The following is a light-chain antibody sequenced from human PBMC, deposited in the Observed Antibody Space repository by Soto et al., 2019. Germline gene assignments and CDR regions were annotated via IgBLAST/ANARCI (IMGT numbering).Light chain of an antibody. CDR2: DND. J-gene: IGLJ2*01. CDR1: DSNIGYSY. CDR3: ATWDISLSVVV. Sequence: QSVLTQPPSVSAAPGQKVTISCSGSDSNIGYSYVSWYQHLPGTAPKLLVYDNDKRPSGIPDRFSGSKSGTSASLGIIGLQTGDEGDYYCATWDISLSVVVFGGGTKLTVL. V-gene: IGLV1-51*01.